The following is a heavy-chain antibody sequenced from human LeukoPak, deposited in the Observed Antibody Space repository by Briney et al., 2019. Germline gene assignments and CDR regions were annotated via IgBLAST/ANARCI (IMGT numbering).Heavy chain of an antibody. J-gene: IGHJ5*02. D-gene: IGHD3-10*01. CDR3: ARDSYYFGSGSDNTPYNWFDP. CDR1: RXSISSNNW. CDR2: IYHSGST. Sequence: SGTLSLTCAVSRXSISSNNWWSWVRQPPGKRLAWIAEIYHSGSTNYNPSLKSRVTISVDKSKNQFSLKLSSVTAADTAMYYCARDSYYFGSGSDNTPYNWFDPWGQGTLVTVSS. V-gene: IGHV4-4*02.